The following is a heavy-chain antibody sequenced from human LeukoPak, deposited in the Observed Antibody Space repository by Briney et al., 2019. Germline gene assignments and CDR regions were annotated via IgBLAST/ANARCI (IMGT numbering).Heavy chain of an antibody. Sequence: SETLSLTCTVSGGSINSYYWSWIRQPPGQGLEWIGYIHYSGTTNYNPSLKSRVSISIDTSKSQFSLKLTSATAADTAIYYCATGRSIRYFDYWGQGTLLSVSS. CDR1: GGSINSYY. CDR3: ATGRSIRYFDY. V-gene: IGHV4-59*08. CDR2: IHYSGTT. D-gene: IGHD3-9*01. J-gene: IGHJ4*02.